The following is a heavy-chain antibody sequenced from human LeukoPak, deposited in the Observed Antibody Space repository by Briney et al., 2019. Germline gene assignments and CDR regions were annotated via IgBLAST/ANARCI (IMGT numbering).Heavy chain of an antibody. D-gene: IGHD2-2*01. V-gene: IGHV1-18*01. Sequence: ASVKVSCKASGYTFTSYGVSWVRQAPGQGLEWMGWISAYNGNTNYAQKLQGRVTMTTDTSTSTAYMELRSLRSDDTAVYYCARVGYCSSTSCYRAGSAYYFDYWGQGTLVTVSS. CDR1: GYTFTSYG. J-gene: IGHJ4*02. CDR3: ARVGYCSSTSCYRAGSAYYFDY. CDR2: ISAYNGNT.